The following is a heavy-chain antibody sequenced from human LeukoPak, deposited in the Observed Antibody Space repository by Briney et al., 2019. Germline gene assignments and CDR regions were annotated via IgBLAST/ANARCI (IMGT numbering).Heavy chain of an antibody. Sequence: ASVKVSCKASGYTFTSYSIYWVRQAPGQGLEWMGIINPSGGSTSYAQKFQGRVTMTRDTSTSTVYMELSSLRSEDTAIYYCARIRDGYNDAYDLWGQGTVVTVPS. D-gene: IGHD5-24*01. J-gene: IGHJ3*01. CDR1: GYTFTSYS. CDR3: ARIRDGYNDAYDL. V-gene: IGHV1-46*01. CDR2: INPSGGST.